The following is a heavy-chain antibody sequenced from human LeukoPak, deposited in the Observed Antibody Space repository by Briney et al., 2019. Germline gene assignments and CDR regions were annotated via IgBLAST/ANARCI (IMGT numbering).Heavy chain of an antibody. J-gene: IGHJ4*02. Sequence: GRSLRLSCAASGFTFSSYGMHWVRQAPGKGLVWVSRINMDGSSTDYADSVKGRFTISRDNTKNTLYLQMNSLRAEDTTIYYCARGKLAAQDYWGQGTLVTVSS. V-gene: IGHV3-74*01. CDR3: ARGKLAAQDY. CDR2: INMDGSST. CDR1: GFTFSSYG. D-gene: IGHD6-6*01.